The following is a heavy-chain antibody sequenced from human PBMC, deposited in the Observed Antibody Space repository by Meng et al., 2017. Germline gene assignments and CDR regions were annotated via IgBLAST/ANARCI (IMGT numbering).Heavy chain of an antibody. J-gene: IGHJ4*02. CDR1: GGSFSGYY. CDR3: ARSHSVTIVAFDY. CDR2: INHSGST. Sequence: LQPWGQGLLKPSETLPPPCAVYGGSFSGYYWSWIRQPPGKGLEWIGEINHSGSTNYNPSLKSRVTMSLDTSKNQFSLRLSSVTAADTAVYYCARSHSVTIVAFDYWGQGTLVTVSS. D-gene: IGHD4-17*01. V-gene: IGHV4-34*01.